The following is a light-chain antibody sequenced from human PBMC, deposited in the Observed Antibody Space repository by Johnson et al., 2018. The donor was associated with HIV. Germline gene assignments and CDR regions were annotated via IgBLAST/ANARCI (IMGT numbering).Light chain of an antibody. CDR3: GTWASSMSACYV. CDR1: SSNIGNNY. CDR2: DNN. Sequence: QSVLTQPPSVSAAPGQKVTISCSGSSSNIGNNYVSWYQQLPGTAPKLLIYDNNKRPSGIPDRFSASKSGTSATLVITGLQTGDEADYYCGTWASSMSACYVFGTGTKVSV. J-gene: IGLJ1*01. V-gene: IGLV1-51*01.